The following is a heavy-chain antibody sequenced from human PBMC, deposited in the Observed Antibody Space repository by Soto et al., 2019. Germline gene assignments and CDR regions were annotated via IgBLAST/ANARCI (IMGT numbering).Heavy chain of an antibody. D-gene: IGHD3-16*01. CDR2: IYYSGST. V-gene: IGHV4-30-4*01. Sequence: TLSLTCTVSGGSISSGDYYWSWIRQPPGKGLEWIGYIYYSGSTYYNPSLKSRVTISVDTSKNQFSLKLSSMTAADTAVYYCARERPPGGYYGMDVWGQGTTVTVSS. CDR3: ARERPPGGYYGMDV. CDR1: GGSISSGDYY. J-gene: IGHJ6*02.